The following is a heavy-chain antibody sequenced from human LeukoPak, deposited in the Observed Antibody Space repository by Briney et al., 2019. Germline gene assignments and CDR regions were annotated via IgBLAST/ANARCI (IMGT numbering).Heavy chain of an antibody. CDR2: LSSSGSAF. D-gene: IGHD3-3*01. Sequence: GGSLRLSCEDSGFTFRSYEMNWVRQAPGKGLEWIAYLSSSGSAFSYADSVKGRFTIARDNAKNSVYLEMNSLRAEDTAVYYCMRWSHDSGYYYMDVWGKGTTVTVSS. CDR1: GFTFRSYE. CDR3: MRWSHDSGYYYMDV. V-gene: IGHV3-48*03. J-gene: IGHJ6*03.